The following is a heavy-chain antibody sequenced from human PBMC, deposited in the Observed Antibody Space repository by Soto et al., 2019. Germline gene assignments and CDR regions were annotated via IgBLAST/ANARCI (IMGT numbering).Heavy chain of an antibody. CDR2: ISGSGGRT. CDR3: AARRATLRETPLGPEY. V-gene: IGHV3-23*01. D-gene: IGHD3-10*01. Sequence: EVQLLESGGGSVQPGGSLRLSCAASGFAFSSFAMSWVRQAPGKGLEWISGISGSGGRTYYAESVKGRFTISRDNSKNTLFLQVNSLRAEDTAFYYCAARRATLRETPLGPEYWGQGTLVTVSS. J-gene: IGHJ4*02. CDR1: GFAFSSFA.